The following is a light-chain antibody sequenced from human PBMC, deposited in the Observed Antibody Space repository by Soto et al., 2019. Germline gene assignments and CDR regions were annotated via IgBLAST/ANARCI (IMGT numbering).Light chain of an antibody. CDR3: QQTYGTPYN. CDR2: HAS. J-gene: IGKJ2*01. Sequence: DIRMTQSPASLSASVGDRVTITCRASQSIDKFLNWYQQKPGKAPKLLIFHASSLQSGVPSRFSGSGSGTDFSLTISSPQPEDVATYYCQQTYGTPYNFGQGTKLQI. CDR1: QSIDKF. V-gene: IGKV1-39*01.